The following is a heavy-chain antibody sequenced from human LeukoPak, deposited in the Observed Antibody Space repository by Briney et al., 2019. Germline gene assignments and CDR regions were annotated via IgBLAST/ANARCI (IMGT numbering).Heavy chain of an antibody. CDR2: INPNDGDT. Sequence: ASVKVSCKASGYTFTGYYIHWVRQAPGQGLEWMGWINPNDGDTNYAQKFQGRVTMTRDTSISTAYMELSRLRSDDTAVYSCARADILTGSYILDFWGQGTLVTVSS. CDR1: GYTFTGYY. CDR3: ARADILTGSYILDF. D-gene: IGHD3-9*01. V-gene: IGHV1-2*02. J-gene: IGHJ4*02.